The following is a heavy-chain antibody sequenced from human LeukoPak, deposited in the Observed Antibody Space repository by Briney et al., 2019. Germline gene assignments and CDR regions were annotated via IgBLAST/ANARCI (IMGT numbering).Heavy chain of an antibody. CDR3: ARARRDGYNSVGFQH. D-gene: IGHD5-24*01. J-gene: IGHJ1*01. Sequence: PGRSLRLSCAASGFTFDDYAMHWVRQAPGKGLEWVSGISWNSGSIGYADSVKGRFTISRDNSKNTLYLQMNSLRAEDTAVYYCARARRDGYNSVGFQHWGQGTLVTVSS. CDR2: ISWNSGSI. V-gene: IGHV3-9*01. CDR1: GFTFDDYA.